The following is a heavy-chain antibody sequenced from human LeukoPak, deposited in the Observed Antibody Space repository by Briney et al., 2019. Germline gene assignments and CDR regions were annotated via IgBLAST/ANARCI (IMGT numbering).Heavy chain of an antibody. CDR1: GGSFSGYY. Sequence: SETLSLTCAVYGGSFSGYYRSWIRQPPGKGLEWIGEINHSGSTNYNPSLKSRVTISVDTSKNQFSLKLSSVTAADTAVYYCARGNSGSYAYWFDPWGQGTLVTVSS. J-gene: IGHJ5*02. CDR2: INHSGST. V-gene: IGHV4-34*01. CDR3: ARGNSGSYAYWFDP. D-gene: IGHD3-10*01.